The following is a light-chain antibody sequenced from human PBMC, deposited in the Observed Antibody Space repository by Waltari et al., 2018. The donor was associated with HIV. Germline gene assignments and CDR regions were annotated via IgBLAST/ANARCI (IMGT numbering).Light chain of an antibody. CDR1: SSDVAGYNY. V-gene: IGLV2-14*01. CDR2: EVS. J-gene: IGLJ1*01. Sequence: QSALTPPASVSGSPGQSLTISCTGTSSDVAGYNYVSWYQQHPGKAPKLMIYEVSNRPSGVSNRFSGSKSGNTASLTISGLQAEDEADYYCSSYTSSSTPYVFGTGTKVTVL. CDR3: SSYTSSSTPYV.